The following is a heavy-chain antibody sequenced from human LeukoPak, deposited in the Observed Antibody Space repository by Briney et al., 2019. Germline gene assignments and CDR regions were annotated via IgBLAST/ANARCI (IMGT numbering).Heavy chain of an antibody. J-gene: IGHJ6*03. CDR2: ISSSSTI. D-gene: IGHD7-27*01. Sequence: GGSLRLSCAASGFTFSSYSMNWVRQAPGKGLEWVSYISSSSTIYYADSVKGRFTISRDNAKNSLYLQMNSLRAEDTAVYYCAKGHWADYYYYMDVWGKGTTVTVSS. CDR1: GFTFSSYS. CDR3: AKGHWADYYYYMDV. V-gene: IGHV3-48*04.